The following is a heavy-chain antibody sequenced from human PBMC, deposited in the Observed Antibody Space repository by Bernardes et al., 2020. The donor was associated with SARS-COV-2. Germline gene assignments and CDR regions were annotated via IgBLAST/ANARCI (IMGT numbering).Heavy chain of an antibody. D-gene: IGHD3-3*01. CDR1: GFAFHTYA. CDR2: LTGISGTT. V-gene: IGHV3-23*01. CDR3: AKVWYDFWSRYYLFFDS. Sequence: VGSLIRSCAASGFAFHTYAMSWVRQAPGQVLEWVSTLTGISGTTYYADSVKGRFTISRDNSKNTLYLQMNSLRAEDTAVYYCAKVWYDFWSRYYLFFDSWGKGTLVTVSS. J-gene: IGHJ4*02.